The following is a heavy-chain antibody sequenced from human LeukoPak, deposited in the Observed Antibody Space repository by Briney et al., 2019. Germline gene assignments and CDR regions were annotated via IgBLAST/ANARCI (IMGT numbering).Heavy chain of an antibody. CDR1: GYTFTNYG. CDR2: ISAYNGNT. Sequence: ASVKVSCKASGYTFTNYGISWVRQAPGQGLEWMGWISAYNGNTNYAQKFQGRVTMTTDTSTTTAYMDLRSLRSDDTAVYYCARDSYDTTLKIDYWGQGAPVTVSS. V-gene: IGHV1-18*01. D-gene: IGHD3-10*01. J-gene: IGHJ4*02. CDR3: ARDSYDTTLKIDY.